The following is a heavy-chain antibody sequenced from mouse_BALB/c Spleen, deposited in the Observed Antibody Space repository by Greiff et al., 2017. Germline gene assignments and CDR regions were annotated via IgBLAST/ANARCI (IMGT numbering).Heavy chain of an antibody. V-gene: IGHV1S81*02. Sequence: VQLQQSGAELVKPGASVKLSCKASGYTFTSYYMYWVKQRPGQGLEWIGEINPSNGGTNFNEKFKSKATLTVDKSSSTAYMQLSSLTSEDSAVYYCTRWLLRENAMDYWGQGTSVTVSS. D-gene: IGHD2-3*01. J-gene: IGHJ4*01. CDR2: INPSNGGT. CDR3: TRWLLRENAMDY. CDR1: GYTFTSYY.